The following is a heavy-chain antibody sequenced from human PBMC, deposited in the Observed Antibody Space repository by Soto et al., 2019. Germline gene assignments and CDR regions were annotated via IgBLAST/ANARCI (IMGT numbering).Heavy chain of an antibody. V-gene: IGHV4-59*01. CDR2: IYYSGST. J-gene: IGHJ3*02. CDR1: GGSISSYY. CDR3: AREDKPILRRFGDLGSRGAFDI. D-gene: IGHD3-10*01. Sequence: SETLSLTCTVSGGSISSYYWSWIRQPPGKGLEWIGYIYYSGSTNYNPSLKSRVTISVDTSKNQFSLKLSSVTAADTAVYYCAREDKPILRRFGDLGSRGAFDIWGQGSMVTVAS.